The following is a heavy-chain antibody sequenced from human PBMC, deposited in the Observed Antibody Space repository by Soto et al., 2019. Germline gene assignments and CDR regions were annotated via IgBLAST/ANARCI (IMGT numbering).Heavy chain of an antibody. CDR1: GGSISSYY. D-gene: IGHD1-1*01. CDR2: IYYSGST. J-gene: IGHJ5*02. Sequence: SETLSLTCAVSGGSISSYYWSWIRQPPGKGLEWIGYIYYSGSTSYNPSLKSRVTITRDVSTNTAYMELTSLRSDDTAVYYCAADLAPTDPYNWFEPWGQGTLVTVSS. CDR3: AADLAPTDPYNWFEP. V-gene: IGHV4-59*12.